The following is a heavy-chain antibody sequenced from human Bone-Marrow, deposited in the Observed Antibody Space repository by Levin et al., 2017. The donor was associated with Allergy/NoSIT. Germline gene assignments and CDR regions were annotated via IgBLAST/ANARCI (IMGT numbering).Heavy chain of an antibody. CDR2: IYSDGGVT. V-gene: IGHV3-74*01. J-gene: IGHJ2*01. D-gene: IGHD5-12*01. CDR1: GFTFSSYR. CDR3: ARDPGYNGHDWYFDL. Sequence: GESLKISCAASGFTFSSYRMHWVRQAPGEGLVWVSRIYSDGGVTGYADSVEGRFTISRDNAKNTLYLQMNSLRAEDTAVYYCARDPGYNGHDWYFDLWGRGTLVTVSS.